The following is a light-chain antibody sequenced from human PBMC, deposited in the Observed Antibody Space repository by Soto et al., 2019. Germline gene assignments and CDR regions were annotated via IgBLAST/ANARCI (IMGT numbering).Light chain of an antibody. CDR1: QSIGRF. J-gene: IGKJ1*01. CDR2: DAS. V-gene: IGKV1-5*01. CDR3: QQCYMGWT. Sequence: IQMTQSTSSLSASVEDRVIITCRASQSIGRFLAWYQHQPGKAPKLLIYDASTLESGVPSRFSGTGSGTEFTFSITSLQPEDFGTYYCQQCYMGWTFGQGTKVDVK.